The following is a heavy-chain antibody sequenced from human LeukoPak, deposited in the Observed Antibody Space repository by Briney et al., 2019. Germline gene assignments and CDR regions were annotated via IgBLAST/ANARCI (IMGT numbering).Heavy chain of an antibody. Sequence: GGSLRLSCAASGFTFSSYAMSWVRQAPGKGLEWVSAISGSGGSTYYADSVKGRFTISRDNSKNTLYLQMSSLRAEDTAVYYCAKDLYYYDSSGYYDAFDIWGQGTMVTVSS. CDR2: ISGSGGST. J-gene: IGHJ3*02. CDR3: AKDLYYYDSSGYYDAFDI. CDR1: GFTFSSYA. V-gene: IGHV3-23*01. D-gene: IGHD3-22*01.